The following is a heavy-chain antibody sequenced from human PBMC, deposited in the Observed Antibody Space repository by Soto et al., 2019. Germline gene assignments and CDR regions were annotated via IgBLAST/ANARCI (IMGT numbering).Heavy chain of an antibody. D-gene: IGHD3-22*01. Sequence: GGSLRLSCAASGFTFSSYGMHWVRQAPGKGLEWVAVISYDGSNKYYADSVKGRFTISRDNSKNTLYLQMNSLRAEDTAVYYCAKDQYYDSSGYYPDDAFDIWGQGTMVTVSS. CDR1: GFTFSSYG. J-gene: IGHJ3*02. CDR3: AKDQYYDSSGYYPDDAFDI. V-gene: IGHV3-30*18. CDR2: ISYDGSNK.